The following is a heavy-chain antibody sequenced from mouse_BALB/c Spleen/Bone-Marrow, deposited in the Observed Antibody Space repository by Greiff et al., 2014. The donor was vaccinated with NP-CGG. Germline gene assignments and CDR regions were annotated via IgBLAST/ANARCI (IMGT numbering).Heavy chain of an antibody. CDR2: IFPGSGYT. Sequence: QVQLKQSGPELVKPGASVKISCKASGCSFTSYYIHWVKQRPGQGLEWIGWIFPGSGYTKYNEKFKAKATLTADTSSSTAYMHLSSLTSEDSAVYFCARHYRYDAWFAYWGQGTLVTVSA. J-gene: IGHJ3*01. CDR3: ARHYRYDAWFAY. V-gene: IGHV1-66*01. D-gene: IGHD2-14*01. CDR1: GCSFTSYY.